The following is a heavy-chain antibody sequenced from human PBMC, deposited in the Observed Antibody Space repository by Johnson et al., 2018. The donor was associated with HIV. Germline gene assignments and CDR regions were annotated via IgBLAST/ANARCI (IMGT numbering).Heavy chain of an antibody. CDR3: ARDRWGLKDAFDI. V-gene: IGHV3-48*04. CDR2: ISSSGSTI. Sequence: VQLVESGGGVVQPGTSMRLSCVVSGLNFSDYTMQWVRQAPGKGLEWVSYISSSGSTIYYADSVKGRFTISRDNAKNSLYLQMNSLRAEDTAVYYCARDRWGLKDAFDIWGQGTVVTVSS. D-gene: IGHD3-16*01. CDR1: GLNFSDYT. J-gene: IGHJ3*02.